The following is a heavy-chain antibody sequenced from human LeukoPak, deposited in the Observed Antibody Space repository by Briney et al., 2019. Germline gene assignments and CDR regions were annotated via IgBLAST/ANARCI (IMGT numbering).Heavy chain of an antibody. V-gene: IGHV4-4*07. CDR2: THTSGST. CDR3: ARGAMVRGVDYYYMDV. J-gene: IGHJ6*03. D-gene: IGHD3-10*01. Sequence: PSETLSLTCTVSGGPISSYHWSWIRQPAGKGLEGSGRTHTSGSTIYNPSSKSQVTMSVDTSKNQFSLNLSSVTAADTAVYYCARGAMVRGVDYYYMDVWGKGTTVTVSS. CDR1: GGPISSYH.